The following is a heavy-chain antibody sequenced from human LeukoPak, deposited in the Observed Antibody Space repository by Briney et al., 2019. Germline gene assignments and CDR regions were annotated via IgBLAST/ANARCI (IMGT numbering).Heavy chain of an antibody. CDR3: ARTPTRGWYMSLPGY. D-gene: IGHD6-19*01. V-gene: IGHV1-2*02. Sequence: ASVKVSCKASGYTFTGYYMHWVRQAPGQGLEWMGWINPNSGGTNYAQKFQGRVTMTRDTSISTAYMELSRLRSDDTAVYYCARTPTRGWYMSLPGYWGRGTLVTVSS. CDR2: INPNSGGT. CDR1: GYTFTGYY. J-gene: IGHJ4*02.